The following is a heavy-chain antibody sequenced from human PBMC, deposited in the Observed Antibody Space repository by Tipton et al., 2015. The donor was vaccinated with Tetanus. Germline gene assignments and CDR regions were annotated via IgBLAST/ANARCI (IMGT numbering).Heavy chain of an antibody. CDR1: GFTFNTYA. V-gene: IGHV3-23*01. Sequence: SLRLSCAASGFTFNTYAMSWVRQSPGKGLEWVSVISDSGGSTYYADSVKGRFTISRDNSKNTVYLQMNSLRAEDTAVYYCAKDRAAGGMGEVDYYGQGTLVTVSS. CDR3: AKDRAAGGMGEVDY. D-gene: IGHD6-13*01. CDR2: ISDSGGST. J-gene: IGHJ4*02.